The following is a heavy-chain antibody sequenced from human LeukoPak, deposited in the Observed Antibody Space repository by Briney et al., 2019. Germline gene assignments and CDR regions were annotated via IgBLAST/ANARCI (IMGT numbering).Heavy chain of an antibody. D-gene: IGHD4-17*01. Sequence: PSETLSLTCTVSGGSISSSSYYWGWIRQPPGKGLEWIGTIDYSGNTYYNPSLKSRVIISIDTSKNQFSLKVSSETAADTAVYCCARLDYGDYGGFDYWGQGTLVTVSS. CDR3: ARLDYGDYGGFDY. CDR2: IDYSGNT. CDR1: GGSISSSSYY. J-gene: IGHJ4*02. V-gene: IGHV4-39*01.